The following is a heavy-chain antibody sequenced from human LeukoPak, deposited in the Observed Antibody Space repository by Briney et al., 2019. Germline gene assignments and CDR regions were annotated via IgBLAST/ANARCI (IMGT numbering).Heavy chain of an antibody. Sequence: SETLSLTCAVYGGSFSGYYWSWIRQPPGKGLEWIGEINHSGSTNYNPSLKSRVTMSVDTSKNQFSLKLSSVTAADTAVYYCARDSGYDLTWGQGTLVTVSS. CDR3: ARDSGYDLT. J-gene: IGHJ4*02. CDR2: INHSGST. V-gene: IGHV4-34*01. D-gene: IGHD5-12*01. CDR1: GGSFSGYY.